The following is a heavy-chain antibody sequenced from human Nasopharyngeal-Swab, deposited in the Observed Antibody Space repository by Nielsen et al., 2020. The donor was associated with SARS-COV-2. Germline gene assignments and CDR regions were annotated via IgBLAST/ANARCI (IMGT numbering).Heavy chain of an antibody. CDR3: ARASVAGTYYYYYGMDV. CDR1: GFTFSSYD. CDR2: IGTAGDT. J-gene: IGHJ6*02. V-gene: IGHV3-13*01. D-gene: IGHD6-19*01. Sequence: GGSLRLSCAASGFTFSSYDMHWVRHATGKGLEWVSAIGTAGDTYYPGSVKGRFTISRENAKNSLYLQMNSLRAGDTAVYYCARASVAGTYYYYYGMDVWGQGTTVTVSS.